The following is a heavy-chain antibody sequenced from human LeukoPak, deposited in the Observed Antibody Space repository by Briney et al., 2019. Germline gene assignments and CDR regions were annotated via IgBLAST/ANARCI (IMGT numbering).Heavy chain of an antibody. D-gene: IGHD3-10*01. CDR1: GGSISSHY. J-gene: IGHJ5*02. CDR2: IYYSGST. Sequence: SETLSLTCTVSGGSISSHYWSWIRQPPGKGLEWIGYIYYSGSTNYNPSLKSRVTISVDTSKNQFSLKLSSVTAADTAVYYCAREESMVRGVSWIDPWGQGTLVTVSP. CDR3: AREESMVRGVSWIDP. V-gene: IGHV4-59*11.